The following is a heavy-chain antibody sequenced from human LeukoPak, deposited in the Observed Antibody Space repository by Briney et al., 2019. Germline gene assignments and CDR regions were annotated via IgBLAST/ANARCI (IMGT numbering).Heavy chain of an antibody. CDR1: GFTFSTYW. CDR2: ISSSSSYI. J-gene: IGHJ4*02. Sequence: GGSLRLSCAASGFTFSTYWMHWVRQAPGKGLEWVSSISSSSSYISYADSVKGRFTISRDNAKNSLYLQMNSLRAEDTAVYYCARDFDGIDYWGQGTLVTVSS. D-gene: IGHD3-9*01. CDR3: ARDFDGIDY. V-gene: IGHV3-21*01.